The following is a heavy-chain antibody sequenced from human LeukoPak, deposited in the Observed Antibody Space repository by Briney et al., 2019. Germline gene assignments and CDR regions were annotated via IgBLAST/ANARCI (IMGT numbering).Heavy chain of an antibody. CDR3: ARGYCSGGSCYSDY. CDR1: GLTFSTSS. CDR2: ISRSSSTI. J-gene: IGHJ4*02. Sequence: GGSLRLSCAASGLTFSTSSMHWVSQAPGKGMEWDSYISRSSSTIYYADSVKGRFTISRDNAKNSLYLQMNSLRDEDTAVYYCARGYCSGGSCYSDYWGQGTLVTVSS. D-gene: IGHD2-15*01. V-gene: IGHV3-48*02.